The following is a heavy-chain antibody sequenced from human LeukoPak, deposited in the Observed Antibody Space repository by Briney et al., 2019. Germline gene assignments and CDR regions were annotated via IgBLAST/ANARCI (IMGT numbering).Heavy chain of an antibody. CDR2: IKSQTAGGTT. CDR3: TTPERYYYDTSDFYGSPY. D-gene: IGHD3-22*01. CDR1: GFTFSNAW. Sequence: PGGSLRLSCAVSGFTFSNAWMSWVRQAPGKGLEWVGRIKSQTAGGTTDHAAPVKGRFTISRDDSQNTLYLQMNSLKTEDTAVYYCTTPERYYYDTSDFYGSPYWGQGTLVTVSS. J-gene: IGHJ4*02. V-gene: IGHV3-15*01.